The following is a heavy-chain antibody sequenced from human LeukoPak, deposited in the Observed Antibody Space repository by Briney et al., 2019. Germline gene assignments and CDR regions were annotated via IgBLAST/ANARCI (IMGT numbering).Heavy chain of an antibody. CDR3: ARGFPSASWGSFYFDY. V-gene: IGHV1-69*05. J-gene: IGHJ4*02. Sequence: SVMVSCXASGGTFSSYAISWVRQAPGQGLEWMGAFIPIFGTANYAQKFQGRGTTTTDDSTSTAYKVLSNLRSADTTVYYCARGFPSASWGSFYFDYWGQGTLVTVSS. D-gene: IGHD7-27*01. CDR1: GGTFSSYA. CDR2: FIPIFGTA.